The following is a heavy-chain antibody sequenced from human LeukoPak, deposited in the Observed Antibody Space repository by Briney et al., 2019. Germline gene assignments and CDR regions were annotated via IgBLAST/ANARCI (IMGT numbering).Heavy chain of an antibody. Sequence: PSETLSLTCTVSGGSISSDIYYWGWIRQPPGKGLEWIGSISYSGSTYYNPSLKSRVTISVDTSKNQFSLKLSSVTAADTAVYYCARLEYYYDSSDYYTNWFDPWGQGTLATVSS. V-gene: IGHV4-39*01. J-gene: IGHJ5*02. CDR3: ARLEYYYDSSDYYTNWFDP. D-gene: IGHD3-22*01. CDR2: ISYSGST. CDR1: GGSISSDIYY.